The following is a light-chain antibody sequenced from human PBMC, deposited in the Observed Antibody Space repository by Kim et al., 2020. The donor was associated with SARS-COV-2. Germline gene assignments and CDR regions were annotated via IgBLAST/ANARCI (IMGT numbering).Light chain of an antibody. CDR2: DVS. V-gene: IGLV2-11*01. CDR1: SSDVGGYNY. J-gene: IGLJ3*02. Sequence: GQSVTISCTGTSSDVGGYNYVSWYQHHPGKAPKLMIYDVSKRPSGVPDHFSGSKSGNTASLTISGLQAEDEADYYCCSYAGSYTWVFGGGTQLTVL. CDR3: CSYAGSYTWV.